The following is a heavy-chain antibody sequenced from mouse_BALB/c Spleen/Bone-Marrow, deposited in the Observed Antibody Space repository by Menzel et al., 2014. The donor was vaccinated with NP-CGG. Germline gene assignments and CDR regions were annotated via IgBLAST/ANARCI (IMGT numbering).Heavy chain of an antibody. J-gene: IGHJ3*01. CDR2: ISYSGST. Sequence: VQLKESGPGLVKPSQSLSLTCIVTGYSITRDYAWNWIRQFPGNKLEWMGYISYSGSTTYNPSLESRISITRDTSKNQLFLQLNSVTTEDTATYYCARSSSYDYDVGFAYWGQGTLVTVSA. CDR1: GYSITRDYA. CDR3: ARSSSYDYDVGFAY. V-gene: IGHV3-2*02. D-gene: IGHD2-4*01.